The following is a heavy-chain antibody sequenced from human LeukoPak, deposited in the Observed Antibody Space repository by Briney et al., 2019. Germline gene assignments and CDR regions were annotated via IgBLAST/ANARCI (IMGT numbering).Heavy chain of an antibody. CDR2: ISYDGSNK. CDR1: GFTFSSYA. D-gene: IGHD5-18*01. V-gene: IGHV3-30-3*01. J-gene: IGHJ4*02. CDR3: ARPGVETAMVYYFDY. Sequence: PGGSLRLSCAASGFTFSSYAMHWVRQAPGKGLEWVAVISYDGSNKYYADSVKGRFTISRDNSKNTLYLQMNSLRAEDTAVYYCARPGVETAMVYYFDYWGQETLVTVAS.